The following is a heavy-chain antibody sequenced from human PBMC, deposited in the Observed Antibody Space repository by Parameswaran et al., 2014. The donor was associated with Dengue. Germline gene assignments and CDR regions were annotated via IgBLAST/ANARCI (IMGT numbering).Heavy chain of an antibody. CDR2: IYYSGST. D-gene: IGHD5-24*01. J-gene: IGHJ4*02. CDR3: ARVEMATISVFRY. V-gene: IGHV4-59*01. Sequence: RWIRQPPGKGLEWIGYIYYSGSTNYNPSLKSRVTISVDTSKNQFSLKLSSVTAADTAVYYCARVEMATISVFRYWGQGTLVTVSS.